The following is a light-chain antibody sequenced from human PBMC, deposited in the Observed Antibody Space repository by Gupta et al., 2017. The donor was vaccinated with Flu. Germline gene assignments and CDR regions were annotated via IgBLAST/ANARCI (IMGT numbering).Light chain of an antibody. CDR2: AAT. V-gene: IGKV1-39*01. Sequence: DIQMTQSPTSLSASVGDRVSITCRASEFINSYLNWYQQKPGKAPHLLIYAATRLQSGVPSRFSGIESETDFTLTISRLQPEDFATYYWQQTYSLWTFGQGTKVEIK. CDR3: QQTYSLWT. CDR1: EFINSY. J-gene: IGKJ1*01.